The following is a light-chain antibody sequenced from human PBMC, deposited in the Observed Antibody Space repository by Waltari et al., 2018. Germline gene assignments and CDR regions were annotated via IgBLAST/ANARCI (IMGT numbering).Light chain of an antibody. V-gene: IGLV3-21*02. CDR3: QVWDGGRVV. CDR2: DDS. CDR1: NIERKS. J-gene: IGLJ3*02. Sequence: SYVLTQPPSESVAPGQEATITCGGNNIERKSVHWYLQKPGQAPVLVVYDDSDRASGIPGRFSGSKSGDTATLTISRGEAGDEADYSCQVWDGGRVVFGGGTKLTVL.